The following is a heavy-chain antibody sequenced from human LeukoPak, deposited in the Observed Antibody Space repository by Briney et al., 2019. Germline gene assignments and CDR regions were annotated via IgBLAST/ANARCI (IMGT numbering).Heavy chain of an antibody. CDR3: AKDPDYYGSGSYSDY. V-gene: IGHV3-23*01. J-gene: IGHJ4*02. CDR1: GFTFSSYG. Sequence: GGSLRLSCAASGFTFSSYGVSWVRQAPGKGLEWVSAISGSGGSTYYADSVKGRFTISRDNSKNTLYLRMNSLRAEDTAVYYCAKDPDYYGSGSYSDYWGQGTLVTVSS. D-gene: IGHD3-10*01. CDR2: ISGSGGST.